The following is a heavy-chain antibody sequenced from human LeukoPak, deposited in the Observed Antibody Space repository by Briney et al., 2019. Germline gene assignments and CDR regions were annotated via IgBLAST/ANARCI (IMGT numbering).Heavy chain of an antibody. CDR1: GFTFSIYA. Sequence: GGSLRLSCAASGFTFSIYAMSWVRQAPGKGLEWVSAISGSGGSTYYTDSVKGRFTISRDNSKNTLYLQMNSLRAEDTAVYYCAKDLSVWVSPTFDYWGQGTLVTVSS. CDR3: AKDLSVWVSPTFDY. J-gene: IGHJ4*02. V-gene: IGHV3-23*01. CDR2: ISGSGGST. D-gene: IGHD2-8*01.